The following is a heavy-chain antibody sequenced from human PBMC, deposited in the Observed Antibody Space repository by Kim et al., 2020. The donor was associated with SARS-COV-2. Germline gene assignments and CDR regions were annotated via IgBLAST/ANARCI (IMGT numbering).Heavy chain of an antibody. D-gene: IGHD6-13*01. V-gene: IGHV4-34*01. J-gene: IGHJ4*02. CDR3: ARGGVVAAAGFDY. Sequence: SETLSLTCAVYGGSFSGYYWSWIHQPPGKGLEWIGEINHSGSTNYNPSLKSRVTISVDTSKNQFSLKLSSVTAADTAVYYCARGGVVAAAGFDYWGQGTLVTVSS. CDR1: GGSFSGYY. CDR2: INHSGST.